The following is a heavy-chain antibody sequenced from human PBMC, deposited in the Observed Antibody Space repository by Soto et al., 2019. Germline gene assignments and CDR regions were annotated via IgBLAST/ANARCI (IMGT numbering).Heavy chain of an antibody. V-gene: IGHV1-69*02. CDR1: GGTFSSYT. D-gene: IGHD3-10*01. CDR3: ARVGSGYYFDY. J-gene: IGHJ4*02. CDR2: IIPILGIA. Sequence: QVQLVQSGAEVKKPGSSVKVSCKASGGTFSSYTISWVRQAPGQGLEWMGRIIPILGIANYAQKFQGRVTITADKSTSTAYVELSSLRSEDTAVYYGARVGSGYYFDYWGQGTLVTVSS.